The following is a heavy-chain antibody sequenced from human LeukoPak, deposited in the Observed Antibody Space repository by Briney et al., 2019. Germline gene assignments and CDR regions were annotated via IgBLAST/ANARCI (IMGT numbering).Heavy chain of an antibody. CDR1: GGSISSYY. D-gene: IGHD2-15*01. V-gene: IGHV4-59*01. CDR2: IYYSGST. J-gene: IGHJ6*02. CDR3: ARGNGGGYYYGMDV. Sequence: SETLSLTCTVSGGSISSYYWSWIRQPPGKGLEWIGYIYYSGSTNYNPSLKSRVTISVDTSKNQFSLELSSVTAADTAVYYCARGNGGGYYYGMDVWGQGTTVTVSS.